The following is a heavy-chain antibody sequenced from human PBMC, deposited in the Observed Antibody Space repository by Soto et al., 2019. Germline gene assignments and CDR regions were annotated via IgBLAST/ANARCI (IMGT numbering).Heavy chain of an antibody. V-gene: IGHV3-23*01. J-gene: IGHJ4*02. D-gene: IGHD5-12*01. CDR1: GFTFSSYA. CDR3: AKASAHSGYEYY. Sequence: EVQLLESGGGLVQPGGSLRLSCAASGFTFSSYAMSWVRQAPGKGLEWVSAISGSGGSTYYADSVKGRFTISRDNSKNTLYVQMNSLRAEDTAVYYCAKASAHSGYEYYWGQGTLVTVSS. CDR2: ISGSGGST.